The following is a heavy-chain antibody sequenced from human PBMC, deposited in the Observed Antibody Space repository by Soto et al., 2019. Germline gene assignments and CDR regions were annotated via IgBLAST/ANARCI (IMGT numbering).Heavy chain of an antibody. CDR1: GFTFSNYG. D-gene: IGHD5-12*01. CDR2: ILYDETSK. J-gene: IGHJ4*02. V-gene: IGHV3-30*18. CDR3: ANGRPINDPDGYQLDY. Sequence: PGGSLRLSCAASGFTFSNYGMHWVRQAPGKGLEWVAAILYDETSKYYADSVKGRFTISRDNSKNTLYLQMDSLRTEDTALYYCANGRPINDPDGYQLDYWGQGTLVTVSS.